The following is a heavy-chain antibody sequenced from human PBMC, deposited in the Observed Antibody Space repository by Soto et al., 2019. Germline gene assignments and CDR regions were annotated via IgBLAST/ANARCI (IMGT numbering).Heavy chain of an antibody. J-gene: IGHJ3*01. CDR1: GFTFSSSE. CDR2: IHPGGQII. CDR3: ARRGSS. V-gene: IGHV3-48*03. Sequence: EVRLVESGGGLVQPGGSLRLSCAASGFTFSSSEMYWVRQAPGKGLEWVSYIHPGGQIIFYADSVKGRFTISRDNAKNSVYLQKNNLRAEDTAVHYRARRGSSWGQGTMVTVSS. D-gene: IGHD2-2*01.